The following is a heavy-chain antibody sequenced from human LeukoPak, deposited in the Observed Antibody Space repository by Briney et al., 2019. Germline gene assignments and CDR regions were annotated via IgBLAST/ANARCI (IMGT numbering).Heavy chain of an antibody. CDR2: ISSSGSTI. CDR1: GFTFSSYE. J-gene: IGHJ4*02. CDR3: ARRSGYYHYFDY. D-gene: IGHD3-3*01. V-gene: IGHV3-48*03. Sequence: PGGSLRLSCAASGFTFSSYEMNWVRQAPGKGLEWVSYISSSGSTIYYADSVKGRFTISRDNAKNSLYLQMNSLRAEDTAVYYCARRSGYYHYFDYWGQGTLVTVSS.